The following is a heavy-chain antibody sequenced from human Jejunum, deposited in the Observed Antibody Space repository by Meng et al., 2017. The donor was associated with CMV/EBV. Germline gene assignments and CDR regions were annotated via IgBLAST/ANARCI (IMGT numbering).Heavy chain of an antibody. CDR2: NYYSGST. D-gene: IGHD3-16*02. Sequence: QGQLQESGAGLLKPSAPLSLACAVSGGSISTYYWSWIRQPPGKGREWIGNNYYSGSTNYNPSLASRVTIAVDSSKNQFSLKLSSVTAADTAVYYCARYQNGGTYPLDYWGQGTLVTVSS. CDR1: GGSISTYY. J-gene: IGHJ4*02. V-gene: IGHV4-59*08. CDR3: ARYQNGGTYPLDY.